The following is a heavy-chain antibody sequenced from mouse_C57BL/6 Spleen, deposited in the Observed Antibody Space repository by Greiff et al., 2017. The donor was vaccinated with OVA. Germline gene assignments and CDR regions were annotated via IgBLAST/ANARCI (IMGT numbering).Heavy chain of an antibody. J-gene: IGHJ1*03. CDR1: GYTFTSYW. Sequence: VQLQQPGAELVRPGTSVKLSCKASGYTFTSYWMHWVKQRPGQGLEWIGVIDPSDSYTNYNQKFKGKATLTVDTSSSTAYMQLSSLTSEDSAVYYCAPRGDFDVWGTGTTVTVSS. CDR2: IDPSDSYT. V-gene: IGHV1-59*01. CDR3: APRGDFDV.